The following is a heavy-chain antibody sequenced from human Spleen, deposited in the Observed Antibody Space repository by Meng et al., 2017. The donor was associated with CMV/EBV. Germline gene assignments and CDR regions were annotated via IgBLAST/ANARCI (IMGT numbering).Heavy chain of an antibody. CDR2: INPNRGVT. CDR1: GYTFTGYQ. V-gene: IGHV1-2*02. J-gene: IGHJ3*02. Sequence: ASVKVSCKASGYTFTGYQIHWVRQAPGQGLEWMGLINPNRGVTSYVQKFQGRVTMTRDTSNGTAYMELTRLKSDDTAVYYCARDDRRNDAFDIWGQGTMVTVSS. CDR3: ARDDRRNDAFDI.